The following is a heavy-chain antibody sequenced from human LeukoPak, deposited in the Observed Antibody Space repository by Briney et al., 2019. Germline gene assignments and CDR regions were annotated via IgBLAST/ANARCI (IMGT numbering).Heavy chain of an antibody. CDR3: ARLYYDFWSGYYRASDY. V-gene: IGHV1-2*02. D-gene: IGHD3-3*01. CDR1: GYTFTGYY. Sequence: GASVKVSCKASGYTFTGYYMHWVRQAPGQGLEWMGWINPNSGGTNYAQKFQGRVTMTRDTSISTAYMELSRLRSDDTAVYYCARLYYDFWSGYYRASDYWGQGTLVTVSS. J-gene: IGHJ4*02. CDR2: INPNSGGT.